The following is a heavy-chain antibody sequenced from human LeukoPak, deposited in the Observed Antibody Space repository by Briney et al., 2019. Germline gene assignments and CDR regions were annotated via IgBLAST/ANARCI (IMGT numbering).Heavy chain of an antibody. CDR2: ISYDGSNK. CDR1: GVTFSSYA. CDR3: AREGKLGLLWFGESFNY. V-gene: IGHV3-30-3*01. D-gene: IGHD3-10*01. J-gene: IGHJ4*02. Sequence: PGRSLRLSCAASGVTFSSYAMHRVRQAPGKGLEWVAVISYDGSNKYSADSVKGRFTISRDNSKNTLYLQMNSLRAEDTAVYYCAREGKLGLLWFGESFNYWGQGTVVTVSS.